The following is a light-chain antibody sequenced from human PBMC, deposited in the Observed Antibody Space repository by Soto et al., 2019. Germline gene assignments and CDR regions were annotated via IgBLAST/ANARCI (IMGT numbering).Light chain of an antibody. CDR2: AAS. J-gene: IGKJ2*01. CDR3: QQYVYSPPVDT. V-gene: IGKV3-20*01. Sequence: EIVLTQSPVTLSLSPGERASLSCRASQSVKSTFLAWYQQNPGQAPRLLISAASSIATGIPDRFSGSGSGTEFTLTISRLEPEDFAVYYCQQYVYSPPVDTFGQGNILEIK. CDR1: QSVKSTF.